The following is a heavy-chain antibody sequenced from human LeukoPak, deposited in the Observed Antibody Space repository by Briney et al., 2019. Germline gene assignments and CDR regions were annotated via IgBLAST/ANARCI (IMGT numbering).Heavy chain of an antibody. D-gene: IGHD6-19*01. CDR1: GFTFDDYA. CDR3: ARSGVDIWLGFGC. J-gene: IGHJ4*02. V-gene: IGHV3-9*01. CDR2: ISWNSGSI. Sequence: PGGSLRLSCAASGFTFDDYAMHWVRQAPGKGLEWVSGISWNSGSIGYADSVKGRFTISRDNSKNTLYLQMNTLRADDTAVYYCARSGVDIWLGFGCWGQGALVTVSS.